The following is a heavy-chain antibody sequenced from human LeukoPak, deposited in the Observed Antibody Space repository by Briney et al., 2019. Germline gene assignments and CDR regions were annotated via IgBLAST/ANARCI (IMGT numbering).Heavy chain of an antibody. CDR1: GFTFSSYA. CDR2: ISKSGDRT. Sequence: PGGSLRLSCAASGFTFSSYAMNWVRQAPGKGLEWVSTISKSGDRTYYADSVRGRSTISRDNSKNTLYLHMNSLRAEDTAVYSGAQARGRDSLPFDYWGQGTLVTVSS. D-gene: IGHD3-16*01. CDR3: AQARGRDSLPFDY. J-gene: IGHJ4*02. V-gene: IGHV3-23*01.